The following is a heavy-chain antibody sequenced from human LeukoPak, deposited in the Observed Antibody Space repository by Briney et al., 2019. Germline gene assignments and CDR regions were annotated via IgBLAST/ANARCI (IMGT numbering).Heavy chain of an antibody. D-gene: IGHD2-2*01. V-gene: IGHV1-18*01. CDR2: ISAYNGNT. CDR3: AIIVVVPAAITQSYYYGMDV. Sequence: AASVKVSCKASGYTFTSYGISWVRQAPGQGPEWMGWISAYNGNTNYAQKLQGRVTMTTDTSTSTAYMELRSLRSDDTAVYYCAIIVVVPAAITQSYYYGMDVWGQGTTVTVSS. CDR1: GYTFTSYG. J-gene: IGHJ6*02.